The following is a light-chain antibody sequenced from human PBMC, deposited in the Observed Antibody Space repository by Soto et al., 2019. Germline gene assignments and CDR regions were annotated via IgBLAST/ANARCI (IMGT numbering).Light chain of an antibody. CDR1: NSDIGGYNF. J-gene: IGLJ1*01. V-gene: IGLV2-14*01. CDR3: FSYTTGTTNV. CDR2: EVN. Sequence: ALTQAASVSGSPGQSITISCVGTNSDIGGYNFVSWYQQHPGKAPKLMIFEVNKRPSGVSNRFSGSKSGNTASLTISGLQAEDEADYFCFSYTTGTTNVFGTGTKLTVL.